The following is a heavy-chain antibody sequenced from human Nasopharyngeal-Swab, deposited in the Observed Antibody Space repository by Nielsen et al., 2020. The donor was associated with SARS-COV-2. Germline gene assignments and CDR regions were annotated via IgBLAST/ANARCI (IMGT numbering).Heavy chain of an antibody. CDR3: ARDRTETLSLDY. CDR1: GFTFSSYG. CDR2: IWYDGSNK. J-gene: IGHJ4*02. V-gene: IGHV3-33*01. D-gene: IGHD4-17*01. Sequence: GESLKISCAASGFTFSSYGMHWVRQAPGKGLEWVAVIWYDGSNKYYADSVKGRFTISRDDSKNTLYLQMNSLRAEDTAVYYCARDRTETLSLDYWGQGTLVTVSS.